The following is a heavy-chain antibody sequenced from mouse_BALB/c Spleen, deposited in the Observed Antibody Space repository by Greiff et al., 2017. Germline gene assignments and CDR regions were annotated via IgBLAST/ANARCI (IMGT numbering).Heavy chain of an antibody. Sequence: VKLMESGAELVRPGSSVKISCKASGYAFSSYWMNWVKQRPGQGLEWIGQIYPGDGDTNYNGKFKGKATLTADKSSSTAYMQLSSLTSEDSAVYFCARAYYYFDYWGQGTTLTVSS. V-gene: IGHV1-80*01. D-gene: IGHD2-10*01. CDR3: ARAYYYFDY. CDR2: IYPGDGDT. CDR1: GYAFSSYW. J-gene: IGHJ2*01.